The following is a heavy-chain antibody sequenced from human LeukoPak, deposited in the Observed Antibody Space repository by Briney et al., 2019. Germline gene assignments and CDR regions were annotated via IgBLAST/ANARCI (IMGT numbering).Heavy chain of an antibody. D-gene: IGHD2-15*01. J-gene: IGHJ4*02. CDR3: AKTEDGYCSGGSCYDY. Sequence: GGSLRLSCAASGFTFSSYAMHWVRQAPGKGLEWVAVISYDGSNKYYADSVKGRFTISRDNSKNTLYLQMNSLRAEDTAVYYCAKTEDGYCSGGSCYDYWGQGTLVTVSS. V-gene: IGHV3-30*04. CDR2: ISYDGSNK. CDR1: GFTFSSYA.